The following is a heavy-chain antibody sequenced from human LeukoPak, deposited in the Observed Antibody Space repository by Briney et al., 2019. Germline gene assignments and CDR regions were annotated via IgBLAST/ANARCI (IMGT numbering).Heavy chain of an antibody. V-gene: IGHV1-2*06. D-gene: IGHD2-15*01. CDR3: ASICSGGSCYTRNFDY. CDR1: GYTFTGYY. CDR2: INPNSGGT. Sequence: ASVKVSCKASGYTFTGYYMHWVRQAPGQGLEWMGRINPNSGGTNFAQRFQGRVTMTRDTSISTAYMELSRLRSDDTAVYYCASICSGGSCYTRNFDYWGQGTLGTVSS. J-gene: IGHJ4*02.